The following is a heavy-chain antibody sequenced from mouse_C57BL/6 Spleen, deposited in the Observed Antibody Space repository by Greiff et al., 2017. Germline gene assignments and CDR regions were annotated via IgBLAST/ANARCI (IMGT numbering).Heavy chain of an antibody. CDR3: ARRGYGSSDWYFDV. CDR2: ISSGGSYT. V-gene: IGHV5-6*01. J-gene: IGHJ1*03. CDR1: GFTFSSYG. D-gene: IGHD1-1*01. Sequence: EVQRVESGGDLVKPGGSLKLSCAASGFTFSSYGMSWVRQTPDKRLEWVATISSGGSYTYYPDSVKGRFTISRDNAKNTLYLQMSSLKSADTAMYYCARRGYGSSDWYFDVWGTGTTVTVSS.